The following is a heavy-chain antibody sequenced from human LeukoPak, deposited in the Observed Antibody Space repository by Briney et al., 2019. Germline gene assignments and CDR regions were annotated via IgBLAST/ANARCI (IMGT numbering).Heavy chain of an antibody. D-gene: IGHD1-26*01. CDR2: ISSNGGST. CDR1: GFTFSSYA. Sequence: QPGGSLRLSCAASGFTFSSYAMHWVRQAPGKGLEYVSAISSNGGSTYYANSVKGRFTISRDNSKNTLYLQMGSLRAEDMAVYYCARVGGSGSSNDYWGQGTLVTVSS. V-gene: IGHV3-64*01. CDR3: ARVGGSGSSNDY. J-gene: IGHJ4*02.